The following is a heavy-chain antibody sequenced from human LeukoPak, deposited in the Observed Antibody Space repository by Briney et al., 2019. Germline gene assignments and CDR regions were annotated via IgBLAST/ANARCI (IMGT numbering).Heavy chain of an antibody. V-gene: IGHV4-30-4*01. CDR3: ARVMIVVTEGWFDP. CDR2: IYYSGST. Sequence: SETLSLTCTVSGGSISSGDYYWSWIRQPPGKGLEWIGYIYYSGSTYYNPSLKSRVTMSVDTSKNQFSLKLSSVTAADTAVYYCARVMIVVTEGWFDPWGQGTLVTVSS. D-gene: IGHD2-21*02. J-gene: IGHJ5*02. CDR1: GGSISSGDYY.